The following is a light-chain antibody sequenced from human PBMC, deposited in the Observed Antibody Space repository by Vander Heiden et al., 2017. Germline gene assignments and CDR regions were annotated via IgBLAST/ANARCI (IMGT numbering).Light chain of an antibody. CDR3: SSYTSTSTLYV. CDR2: DVS. J-gene: IGLJ1*01. CDR1: SSDIGAYNY. V-gene: IGLV2-14*01. Sequence: QSALTQPAYVSGSPGPSITIPCSGTSSDIGAYNYVSWFQQHADKAPKLIIYDVSILPSGVSNRFSGSKSGNTASLTISGLLPEDEADYFCSSYTSTSTLYVFGTGTKVTVL.